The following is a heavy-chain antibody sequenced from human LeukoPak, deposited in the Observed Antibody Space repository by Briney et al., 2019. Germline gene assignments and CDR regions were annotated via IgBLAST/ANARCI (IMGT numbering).Heavy chain of an antibody. V-gene: IGHV4-59*08. J-gene: IGHJ4*02. CDR3: ARHGAPGSFDY. CDR1: GGSISSYD. CDR2: IYYSGST. Sequence: PSETLSLTCTVSGGSISSYDWSWIRQPPGKGLEWIGYIYYSGSTNYNPSLKSRVTISVDTSKNQFSLQLSSVTAADTAVYYCARHGAPGSFDYWGQGTLVTVSS. D-gene: IGHD3-10*01.